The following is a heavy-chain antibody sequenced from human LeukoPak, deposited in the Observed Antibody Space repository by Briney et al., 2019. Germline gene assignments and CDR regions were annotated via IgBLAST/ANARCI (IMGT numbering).Heavy chain of an antibody. CDR3: ARVGYCSSTSCLDAFDI. V-gene: IGHV4-59*01. Sequence: SETLCLTCTVSGGSISSYYWSWIRQPPGKGLEWIGYIYYSGSTNYNPSLKSRVTISVDTSKNQFSLKLSSVTAADTAVYYCARVGYCSSTSCLDAFDIWGQGTMVTVSS. D-gene: IGHD2-2*01. CDR2: IYYSGST. CDR1: GGSISSYY. J-gene: IGHJ3*02.